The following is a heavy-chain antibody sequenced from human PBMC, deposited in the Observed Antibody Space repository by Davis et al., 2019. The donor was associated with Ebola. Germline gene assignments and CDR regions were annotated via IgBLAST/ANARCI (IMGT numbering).Heavy chain of an antibody. V-gene: IGHV3-21*01. J-gene: IGHJ4*02. CDR1: GFTFSS. CDR3: ARGPNYDFWSGLN. CDR2: ISRSSTYI. Sequence: GESLKISCAGSGFTFSSMNWVRQAPGKGLEWVSSISRSSTYIYYADSVKGRFTISRDNAKNSLYLQMNSLRAEDTAVYYCARGPNYDFWSGLNWGQGTLVTVSS. D-gene: IGHD3-3*01.